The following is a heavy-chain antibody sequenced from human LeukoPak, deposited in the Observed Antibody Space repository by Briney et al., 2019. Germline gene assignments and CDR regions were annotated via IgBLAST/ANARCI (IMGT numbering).Heavy chain of an antibody. Sequence: SKTLSLTCTVSGGSICSGGYYWSWIRQHPGKGLEWIGYIYYSGSTYYNPSLKSRVTISVDTSKNQFSLKLSSVTAADTAVYYCARDRIQLRAFDYWGQGTLVTVSS. J-gene: IGHJ4*02. CDR1: GGSICSGGYY. D-gene: IGHD5-18*01. V-gene: IGHV4-31*03. CDR3: ARDRIQLRAFDY. CDR2: IYYSGST.